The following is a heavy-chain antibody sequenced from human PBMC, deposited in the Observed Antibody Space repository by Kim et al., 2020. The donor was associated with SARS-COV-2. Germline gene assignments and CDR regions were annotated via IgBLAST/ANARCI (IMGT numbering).Heavy chain of an antibody. Sequence: SVKVSCKASGGTFSSYAISWVRQAPGQGLEWMGGIIPIFGTANYAQKFQGRVTITADESTSTAYMELSSLRSEDTAVYYCAKTELRLYYYYYGMDVWGQGTTVTVSS. V-gene: IGHV1-69*13. D-gene: IGHD1-26*01. J-gene: IGHJ6*02. CDR1: GGTFSSYA. CDR2: IIPIFGTA. CDR3: AKTELRLYYYYYGMDV.